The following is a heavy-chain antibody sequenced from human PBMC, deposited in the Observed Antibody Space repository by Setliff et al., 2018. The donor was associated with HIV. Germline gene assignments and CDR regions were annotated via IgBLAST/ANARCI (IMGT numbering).Heavy chain of an antibody. D-gene: IGHD4-17*01. V-gene: IGHV4-4*08. CDR1: GDSISTDY. J-gene: IGHJ4*02. CDR2: IYNSAST. Sequence: SETLSLTCTVSGDSISTDYWTWIRQPPGKGLEWIGYIYNSASTSYNPSLKSRVTISVDTSKNQFSLKLSSVTAADTAVYYCARSRPTVAGFYFDYWGQGTLVTVS. CDR3: ARSRPTVAGFYFDY.